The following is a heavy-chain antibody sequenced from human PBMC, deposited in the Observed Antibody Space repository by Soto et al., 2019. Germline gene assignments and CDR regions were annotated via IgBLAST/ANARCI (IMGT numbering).Heavy chain of an antibody. V-gene: IGHV3-49*04. J-gene: IGHJ6*02. Sequence: GGSLRLSCTASGFTFGDYAMSWVRQAPGKGLEWVGFIRSKAYGGTTEYAASVKGRFTISRDDSKSIAYLQMNSLKTEDTAVYYCTRAHQLHPRDYYYYGMDVWGQGTTVTVSS. CDR3: TRAHQLHPRDYYYYGMDV. CDR1: GFTFGDYA. CDR2: IRSKAYGGTT. D-gene: IGHD2-2*01.